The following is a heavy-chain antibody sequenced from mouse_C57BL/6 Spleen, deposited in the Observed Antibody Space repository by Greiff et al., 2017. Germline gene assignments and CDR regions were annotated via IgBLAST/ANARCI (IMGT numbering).Heavy chain of an antibody. CDR3: AKGDYDGFDY. CDR2: IDPSDSYT. J-gene: IGHJ2*01. D-gene: IGHD2-4*01. V-gene: IGHV1-69*01. Sequence: VQLQQPGAELVMPGASVKLSCKASGYTFTSYWMHWVKQRPGQGLEWIGEIDPSDSYTNYNQKFKGKSTLTVDKSSSTAYMQRSSLTSEDSAVYYCAKGDYDGFDYWGQGTTLTVST. CDR1: GYTFTSYW.